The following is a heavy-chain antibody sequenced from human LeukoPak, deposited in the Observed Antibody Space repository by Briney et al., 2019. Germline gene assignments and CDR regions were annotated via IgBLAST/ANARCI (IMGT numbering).Heavy chain of an antibody. V-gene: IGHV3-74*01. Sequence: PGGSLRLSCAASGFTFSRYWMHWVRQAPGKGLVGVSRINSDGRSTSYADSVKGRFTISRDNAKNTLYLQMNSLRAEDTAVYYCARSAQLNRPVGVVVVVPDYWGQGTLVTVSS. CDR1: GFTFSRYW. CDR2: INSDGRST. D-gene: IGHD2-15*01. J-gene: IGHJ4*02. CDR3: ARSAQLNRPVGVVVVVPDY.